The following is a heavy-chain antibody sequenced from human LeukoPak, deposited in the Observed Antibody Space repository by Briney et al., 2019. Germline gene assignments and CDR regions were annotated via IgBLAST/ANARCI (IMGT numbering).Heavy chain of an antibody. CDR1: GFTFSSYW. J-gene: IGHJ4*02. V-gene: IGHV3-7*01. CDR2: IKQDGSEK. Sequence: GGSLRLSCAASGFTFSSYWMSWVRQAAGKGLEWVANIKQDGSEKYYVDSVKGRFTISRDNAKNSLYLQMNSLRADDTAVYYCARHKITMVRGVMDYWGQGTLVTVSS. CDR3: ARHKITMVRGVMDY. D-gene: IGHD3-10*01.